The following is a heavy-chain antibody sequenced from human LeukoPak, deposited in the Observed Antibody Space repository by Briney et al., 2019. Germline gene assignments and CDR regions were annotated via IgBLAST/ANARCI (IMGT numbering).Heavy chain of an antibody. D-gene: IGHD3-10*01. CDR2: IYYSGST. V-gene: IGHV4-39*07. CDR3: ARDFSEGAFDI. J-gene: IGHJ3*02. Sequence: WVRQPPGKGLEWIGSIYYSGSTYYNPSLKSRVTISIDTSKNQFSLRLSSVTAADTAVYYCARDFSEGAFDIWGQGTMVSVSS.